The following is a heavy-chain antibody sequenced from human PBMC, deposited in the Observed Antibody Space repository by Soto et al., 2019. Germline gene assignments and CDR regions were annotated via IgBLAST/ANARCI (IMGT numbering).Heavy chain of an antibody. V-gene: IGHV4-59*01. CDR1: GGSISSYY. CDR3: AGLALRGYSYGR. CDR2: IYYSGST. J-gene: IGHJ4*02. D-gene: IGHD5-18*01. Sequence: SETLSLTCTVSGGSISSYYWSWIRQPPGKGLEWIGYIYYSGSTNYNPSLKSRVTISVDTSKNQFSLKLSSVTAADTAVYYCAGLALRGYSYGRWGQGTLVTVSS.